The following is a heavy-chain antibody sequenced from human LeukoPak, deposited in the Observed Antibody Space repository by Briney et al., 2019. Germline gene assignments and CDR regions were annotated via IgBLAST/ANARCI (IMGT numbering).Heavy chain of an antibody. J-gene: IGHJ4*02. CDR3: ARVRYYDIYD. CDR1: GFTFRSYA. Sequence: GGSLRLSCAASGFTFRSYAMHWVRQAPGKGLEWVAVISYDGSNKYYADSVKGRFTISRDNSKNTLYLQMNSLRAEDTAVYYCARVRYYDIYDRGQGTLVTVSS. D-gene: IGHD3-9*01. V-gene: IGHV3-30*04. CDR2: ISYDGSNK.